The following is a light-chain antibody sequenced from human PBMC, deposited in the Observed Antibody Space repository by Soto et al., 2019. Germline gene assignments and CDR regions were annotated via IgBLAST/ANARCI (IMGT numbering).Light chain of an antibody. CDR3: HESGSSPLT. Sequence: EIVLTQSPGTLSLSPGEGATLSCRASQSVSSSLLAWFQQKPGQAPRLLIHDVSSRATGIPDRFSGSGSGPDVPRSISRPDTQGLAVDYCHESGSSPLTFGQGNKLEI. V-gene: IGKV3-20*01. J-gene: IGKJ2*01. CDR1: QSVSSSL. CDR2: DVS.